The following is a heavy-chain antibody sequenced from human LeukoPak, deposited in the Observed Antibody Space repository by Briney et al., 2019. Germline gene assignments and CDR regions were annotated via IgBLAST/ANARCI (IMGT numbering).Heavy chain of an antibody. V-gene: IGHV4-34*01. CDR3: ARGAAATY. D-gene: IGHD6-13*01. Sequence: SETLSLTCADYGGSFSGYYWSWIRQPPGKGLEWIGEINHSGSTNYNPSLKSRVTISVDTSKNQFSLKLSSVTAADTAVYYCARGAAATYWGQGTLVTVSS. CDR2: INHSGST. J-gene: IGHJ4*02. CDR1: GGSFSGYY.